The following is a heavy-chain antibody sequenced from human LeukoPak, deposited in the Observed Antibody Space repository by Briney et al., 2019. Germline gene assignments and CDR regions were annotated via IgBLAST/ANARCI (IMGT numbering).Heavy chain of an antibody. D-gene: IGHD6-19*01. Sequence: ASVKVSCKASGGTFSSYAISWVRQAPGQGLEWMGRIIPILGIANYAQKFQGRVTITADKSTSTAYMELSSLRSEDTAVYYCARGELGSSGWYQPFDYWGQGTLVTVSS. CDR1: GGTFSSYA. V-gene: IGHV1-69*04. J-gene: IGHJ4*02. CDR3: ARGELGSSGWYQPFDY. CDR2: IIPILGIA.